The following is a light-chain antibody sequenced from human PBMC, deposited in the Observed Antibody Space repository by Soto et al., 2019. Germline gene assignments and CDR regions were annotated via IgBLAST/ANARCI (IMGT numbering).Light chain of an antibody. CDR2: AAS. J-gene: IGKJ1*01. CDR3: QQSYSTSWT. Sequence: DIQMTPSPSSLSASVGDRVTITCRASQSISSYLNWYQQKPVKAPKLLIYAASSLQSGVPSRFSGSGSGTDFTLTISFLQAYAFTTYNCQQSYSTSWTSGQGTKVEMK. V-gene: IGKV1-39*01. CDR1: QSISSY.